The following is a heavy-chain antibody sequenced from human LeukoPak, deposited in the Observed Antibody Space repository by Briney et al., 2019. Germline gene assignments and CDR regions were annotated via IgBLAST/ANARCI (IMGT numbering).Heavy chain of an antibody. J-gene: IGHJ4*02. V-gene: IGHV4-61*01. CDR1: GGSVSSGSYY. CDR2: IYYSGST. CDR3: ARTLAYCGGDCYSVDY. D-gene: IGHD2-21*02. Sequence: SETLSLTCTVSGGSVSSGSYYWGWIRQPPGKGLEWIGYIYYSGSTNYNPSLKSRVTISVDTSKNQFSLKLSSVTAADTAVYYCARTLAYCGGDCYSVDYWGQGTLVTVSS.